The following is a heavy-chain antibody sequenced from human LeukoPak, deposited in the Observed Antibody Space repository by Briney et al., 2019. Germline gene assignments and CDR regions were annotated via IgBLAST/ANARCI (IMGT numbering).Heavy chain of an antibody. CDR2: TYSGGDS. V-gene: IGHV3-66*01. D-gene: IGHD1-26*01. J-gene: IGHJ3*02. Sequence: GTLRLSCAASGFTVTGDDINWVRKAPGQGLDLVSITYSGGDSNSADSVKGRFTITRDDSKNTLFLQMNSLRPEDTAIYYCAGGYGERYWAFDIWGRGTMVTVFS. CDR1: GFTVTGDD. CDR3: AGGYGERYWAFDI.